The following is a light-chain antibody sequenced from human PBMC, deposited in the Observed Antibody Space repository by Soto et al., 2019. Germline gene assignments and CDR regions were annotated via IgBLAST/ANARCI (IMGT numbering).Light chain of an antibody. CDR3: QQYEILDS. V-gene: IGKV1-33*01. J-gene: IGKJ5*01. Sequence: DIQMTQSPSSLSASVGDRVTITCQARQNINNYLNWYQQKPGRAPKLLSYDASNLGAGVPSRFRGSGSGTDFTYTISHLHPEDIATYYCQQYEILDSVGQGTLLEI. CDR1: QNINNY. CDR2: DAS.